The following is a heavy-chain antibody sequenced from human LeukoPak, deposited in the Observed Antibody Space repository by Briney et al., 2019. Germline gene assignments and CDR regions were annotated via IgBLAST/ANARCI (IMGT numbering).Heavy chain of an antibody. J-gene: IGHJ5*02. CDR1: GGSFSGYY. V-gene: IGHV4-34*01. CDR3: ARLLVVTAIKNWFDP. CDR2: INHSGST. D-gene: IGHD2-21*02. Sequence: PSETLSLACTVAGGSFSGYYWSWIRQPPGKGLEWIGEINHSGSTNYNPSLKSRVTISVDTSNNQFSLKLSSVTAADTAVYYCARLLVVTAIKNWFDPWGQGTLVTVSS.